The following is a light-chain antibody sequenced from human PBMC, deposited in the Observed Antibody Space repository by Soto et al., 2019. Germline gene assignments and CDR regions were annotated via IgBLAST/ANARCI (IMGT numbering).Light chain of an antibody. V-gene: IGLV6-57*02. CDR2: GDN. Sequence: NFMLTQPHSVSESQGKTVTISCTGSSGSVARHYGHWYQRRPGSAPTIVIYGDNQRPAGVPDRFSGSIDSSSNSASLTISRLKTEDEADYFCQSYDRSSLYVFGTGTKLTVL. CDR3: QSYDRSSLYV. CDR1: SGSVARHY. J-gene: IGLJ1*01.